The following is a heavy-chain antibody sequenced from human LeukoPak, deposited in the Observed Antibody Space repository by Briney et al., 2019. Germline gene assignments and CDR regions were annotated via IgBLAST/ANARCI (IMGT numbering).Heavy chain of an antibody. Sequence: GGSLRLSCAASGFTVSSNYMSWVRQAPGKGLEWVSVIYSGGSTYYADSVKGGFTISRDNSKNTLYLQMNSLRAEDTAVYYCAREANGPSDYWGQGTLVTVSS. CDR1: GFTVSSNY. CDR3: AREANGPSDY. D-gene: IGHD2-8*01. CDR2: IYSGGST. J-gene: IGHJ4*02. V-gene: IGHV3-66*01.